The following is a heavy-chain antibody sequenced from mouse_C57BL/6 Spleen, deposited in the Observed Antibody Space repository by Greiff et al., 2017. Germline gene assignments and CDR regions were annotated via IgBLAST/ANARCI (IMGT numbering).Heavy chain of an antibody. J-gene: IGHJ4*01. V-gene: IGHV1-80*01. CDR1: GYAFSSYW. CDR3: AREGITTVVAPSAMDY. CDR2: IYPGDGDT. D-gene: IGHD1-1*01. Sequence: QVHVKQSGAELVKPGASVKISCKASGYAFSSYWMNWVKQRPGKGLEWIGQIYPGDGDTNYNGKFKGKATLTADKSSSTASMQLSSLTSEDSAVYFCAREGITTVVAPSAMDYWGQGTSVTVSS.